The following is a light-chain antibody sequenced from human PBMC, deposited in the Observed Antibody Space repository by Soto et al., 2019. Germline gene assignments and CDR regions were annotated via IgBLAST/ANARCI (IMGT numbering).Light chain of an antibody. J-gene: IGKJ3*01. V-gene: IGKV3-11*01. CDR3: QQRSDWRFI. Sequence: EIVLTQSPATLSLSPGERATLSCRASQSVSNFLAWYQQKPGQGPGLLIYDASHRATGIPARFSGSGSGTDFTLTISSLEPEDFAVYYCQQRSDWRFIFGPGTKVDIK. CDR1: QSVSNF. CDR2: DAS.